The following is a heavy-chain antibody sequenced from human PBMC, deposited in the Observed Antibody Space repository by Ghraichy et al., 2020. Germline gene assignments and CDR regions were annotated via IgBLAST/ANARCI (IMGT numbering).Heavy chain of an antibody. CDR3: ASGGGNSDGFDY. D-gene: IGHD4-23*01. V-gene: IGHV1-69*10. Sequence: SVKVSCKASGGTFSSYAISWVRQAPGQGLEWMGGIIPIFGIANYAQKFQGRVTITADKSTSTAYMELSSLRSEDTAVYYCASGGGNSDGFDYWGQGTLVTVSS. J-gene: IGHJ4*02. CDR1: GGTFSSYA. CDR2: IIPIFGIA.